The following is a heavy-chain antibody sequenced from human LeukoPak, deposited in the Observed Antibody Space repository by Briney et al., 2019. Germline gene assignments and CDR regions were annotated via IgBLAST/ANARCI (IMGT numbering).Heavy chain of an antibody. J-gene: IGHJ4*02. D-gene: IGHD5-12*01. CDR3: ARGYSGYLDY. V-gene: IGHV4-39*07. CDR2: NHYTGST. CDR1: GGSIRSSNYN. Sequence: SETLSLTCTGSGGSIRSSNYNWGWIRQPPGKGLEWIGSNHYTGSTYHNPSLKSRVTISVDTSKNQFSLKLSSVTAADTAVYYCARGYSGYLDYWGQGTLVTVSS.